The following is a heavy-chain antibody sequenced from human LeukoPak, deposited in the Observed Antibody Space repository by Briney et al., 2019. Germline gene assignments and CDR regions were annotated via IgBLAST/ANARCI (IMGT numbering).Heavy chain of an antibody. CDR2: IYYSGST. D-gene: IGHD3-16*02. V-gene: IGHV4-39*01. Sequence: SETLSLTCTVSGGSISSSSYYWGWIRQPPGKGLEWIGSIYYSGSTYYNPSLKSRVTISVDTSKNQFSLKLSSVTAADTAVYYCARNVRLGSGELSFAPFKNWFDPWGQGTLVTVSS. J-gene: IGHJ5*02. CDR3: ARNVRLGSGELSFAPFKNWFDP. CDR1: GGSISSSSYY.